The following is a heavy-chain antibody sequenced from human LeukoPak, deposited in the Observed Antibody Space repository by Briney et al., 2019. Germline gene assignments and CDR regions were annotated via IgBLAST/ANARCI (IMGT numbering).Heavy chain of an antibody. Sequence: PSETLSLTCTVSGGSISSYYWSWIRQPAGKGLEWIGRIYTSGSTNYNPSLKSRVTISVDTSKNQFSLKLSSVTAADTAVYYCARPSSYSNYDAFDIWGQGTMVTVSS. CDR3: ARPSSYSNYDAFDI. CDR1: GGSISSYY. V-gene: IGHV4-4*07. CDR2: IYTSGST. J-gene: IGHJ3*02. D-gene: IGHD4-11*01.